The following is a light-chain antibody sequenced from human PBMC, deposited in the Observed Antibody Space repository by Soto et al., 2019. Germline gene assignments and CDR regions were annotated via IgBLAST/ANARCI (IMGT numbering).Light chain of an antibody. V-gene: IGLV4-69*01. CDR3: QTWGTYVV. Sequence: QSVLTQSPSASASLGASVKLTCTLSSGHSSYAIAWHQQQQEKGPRYLMKLNSDGSHSKGDGIPDRFSGSSSGAERYLTISSLQSEEEADYYCQTWGTYVVFGGWTKLTVL. CDR1: SGHSSYA. J-gene: IGLJ2*01. CDR2: LNSDGSH.